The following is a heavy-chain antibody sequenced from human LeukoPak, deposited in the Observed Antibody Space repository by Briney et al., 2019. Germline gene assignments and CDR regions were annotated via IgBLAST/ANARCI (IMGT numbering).Heavy chain of an antibody. CDR2: IYYSGST. CDR1: GGSISSYY. J-gene: IGHJ6*03. D-gene: IGHD1-26*01. CDR3: ARGDRGEGSYLVGYYYYMDV. V-gene: IGHV4-59*01. Sequence: PSETLSLTCTVSGGSISSYYWSWIRQPPGKGLEWIGYIYYSGSTNYNPSLKSRVTISVDTSKNQFSLKLSSVTAEDTAVYYCARGDRGEGSYLVGYYYYMDVWGKGTTVTVSS.